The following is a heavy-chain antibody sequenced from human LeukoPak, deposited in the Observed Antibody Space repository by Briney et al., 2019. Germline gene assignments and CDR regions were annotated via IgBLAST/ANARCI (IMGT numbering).Heavy chain of an antibody. Sequence: EASVKVSCKVSGYTLTELSMHWVRQAPGKGLEWMGGFDPEDGETIYAQKFQGRVTMTEDTSTDTVYMELNSLRSEDPAVYYCATDWALGDWFDPWGQGTLVTVSS. CDR1: GYTLTELS. V-gene: IGHV1-24*01. J-gene: IGHJ5*02. CDR3: ATDWALGDWFDP. CDR2: FDPEDGET. D-gene: IGHD3-16*01.